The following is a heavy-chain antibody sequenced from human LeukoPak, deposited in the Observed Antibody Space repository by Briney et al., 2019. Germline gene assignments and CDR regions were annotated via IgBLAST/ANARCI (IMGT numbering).Heavy chain of an antibody. V-gene: IGHV4-34*01. CDR1: GGSFSGYY. CDR3: ARGRVPTAYSSSWYSDWFDP. D-gene: IGHD6-13*01. Sequence: PSETLSLTCAVYGGSFSGYYWSWIRQPPGKGLEWIGEINHSGSTNYNPSLKSRVTISVDTSKNQFSLKLSSVTAADTAVYYCARGRVPTAYSSSWYSDWFDPWGQGTLVTVSS. CDR2: INHSGST. J-gene: IGHJ5*02.